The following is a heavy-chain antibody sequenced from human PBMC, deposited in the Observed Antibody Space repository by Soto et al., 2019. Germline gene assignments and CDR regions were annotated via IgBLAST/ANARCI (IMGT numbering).Heavy chain of an antibody. D-gene: IGHD6-19*01. CDR1: GLTFGDYY. J-gene: IGHJ4*02. Sequence: GGSLRLSCGVSGLTFGDYYMAWIRQAPGKGLEWISYISSSGGTIYYSDSVKGRFTISRDNAKNSLYLQMNSLRAEDTAVYYCARDPLISGSGWDHWGQGTLVTVS. V-gene: IGHV3-11*01. CDR3: ARDPLISGSGWDH. CDR2: ISSSGGTI.